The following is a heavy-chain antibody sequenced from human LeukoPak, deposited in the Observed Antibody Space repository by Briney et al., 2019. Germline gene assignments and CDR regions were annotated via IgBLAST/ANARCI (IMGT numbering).Heavy chain of an antibody. CDR1: GGSISSYY. CDR3: VSVQPITGEWAFDI. D-gene: IGHD1-1*01. Sequence: SETLSLTCTVSGGSISSYYWSWIRQPPGKGLEWIGYISNSGSTNYNPSLKSRVTISVDTSKNHLSLKLSSVTAADTAVYHCVSVQPITGEWAFDIWGQGTVVSVSS. CDR2: ISNSGST. V-gene: IGHV4-59*01. J-gene: IGHJ3*02.